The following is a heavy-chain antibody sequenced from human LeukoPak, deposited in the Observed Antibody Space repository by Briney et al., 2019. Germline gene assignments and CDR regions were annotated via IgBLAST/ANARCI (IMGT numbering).Heavy chain of an antibody. D-gene: IGHD4-17*01. Sequence: PRASVKVSCKASGGTFSSYAISWVRQAPGQGLEWMGIINPSGGSTTYAQKFQGRVTMTRDMSTSTVYMELSSLRSEDTAVYYCARDPLHYGDYVDWDYWGQGTLATVSS. V-gene: IGHV1-46*01. CDR3: ARDPLHYGDYVDWDY. CDR2: INPSGGST. J-gene: IGHJ4*02. CDR1: GGTFSSYA.